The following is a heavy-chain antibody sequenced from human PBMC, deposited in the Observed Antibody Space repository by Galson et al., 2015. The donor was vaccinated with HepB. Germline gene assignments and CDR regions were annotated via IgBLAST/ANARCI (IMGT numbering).Heavy chain of an antibody. D-gene: IGHD2-2*01. V-gene: IGHV3-30*18. J-gene: IGHJ4*02. CDR2: ISYDGSNK. Sequence: SLRLSCAASGFTFSSYGMHWVRQAPGKGLEWVAVISYDGSNKYYADSVKGRFTISRDNSKNTLYLQMNSLRAEDTAVYYCAKGGIVVVPVYFDYWGQGTLVTVSS. CDR1: GFTFSSYG. CDR3: AKGGIVVVPVYFDY.